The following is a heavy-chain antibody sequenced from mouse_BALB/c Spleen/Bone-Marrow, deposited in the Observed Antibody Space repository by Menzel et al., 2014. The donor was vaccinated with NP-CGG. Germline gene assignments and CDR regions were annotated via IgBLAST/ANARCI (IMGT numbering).Heavy chain of an antibody. D-gene: IGHD2-1*01. CDR2: TYPGNNDS. J-gene: IGHJ2*01. V-gene: IGHV1-5*01. CDR1: SSTFTSYW. Sequence: VQLKESGAVLARPGASVKMSCKASSSTFTSYWMHWVKQRPGQGLEWIGATYPGNNDSRYNQKFNDKAKLTAVTSTNTAYMELSSLTYEDSAVYYCAGYGNYFFDYWGQGTTLTVSS. CDR3: AGYGNYFFDY.